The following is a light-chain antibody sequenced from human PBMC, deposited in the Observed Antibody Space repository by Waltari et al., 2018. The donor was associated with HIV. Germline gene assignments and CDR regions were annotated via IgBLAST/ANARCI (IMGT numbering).Light chain of an antibody. CDR1: GSDIAVYNY. Sequence: QSALTQPASVSGSPGQSITISCIRSGSDIAVYNYISWYQHPPDGAPRLVVFNTNSRPSGSPFRFAGSKSGNTASLTISGLQAEDEGIYYCSSYASGGSLLFGGGTKVTVL. CDR2: NTN. CDR3: SSYASGGSLL. J-gene: IGLJ3*02. V-gene: IGLV2-14*01.